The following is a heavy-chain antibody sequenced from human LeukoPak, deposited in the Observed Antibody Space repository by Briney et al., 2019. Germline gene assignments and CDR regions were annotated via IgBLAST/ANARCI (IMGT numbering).Heavy chain of an antibody. CDR1: GGSISSSNYY. J-gene: IGHJ6*02. CDR3: ARRPNIMDV. V-gene: IGHV4-39*01. CDR2: IYYSGST. D-gene: IGHD4/OR15-4a*01. Sequence: PSETLSLTCTVSGGSISSSNYYWGWIRQPPGKGLEWIGSIYYSGSTYYNPSLKSRVTISVDTSKNQFSLELSSVTAADTAVYYCARRPNIMDVWGQGTTVTVSS.